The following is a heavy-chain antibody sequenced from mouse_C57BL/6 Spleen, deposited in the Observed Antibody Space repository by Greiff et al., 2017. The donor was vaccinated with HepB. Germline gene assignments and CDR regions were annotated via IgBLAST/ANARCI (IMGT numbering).Heavy chain of an antibody. J-gene: IGHJ2*01. V-gene: IGHV1-64*01. CDR1: GYTFTSYW. CDR3: ASPITTVALDY. CDR2: IHPNSGST. D-gene: IGHD1-1*01. Sequence: VQLQQSGAELVKPGASVKLSCKASGYTFTSYWMHWVKQRPGQGLEWIGMIHPNSGSTNYNEKFKSKATLTVDKSSSTAYMQLSSLTSEDSAVYYCASPITTVALDYWGQGTTLTVSS.